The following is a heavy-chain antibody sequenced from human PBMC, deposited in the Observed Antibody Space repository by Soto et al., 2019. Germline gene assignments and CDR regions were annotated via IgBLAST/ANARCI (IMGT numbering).Heavy chain of an antibody. D-gene: IGHD6-19*01. CDR1: GFTVSSNY. CDR3: GLGGWYDYFDY. Sequence: EVQLVESGGGLVQPGGSLRLSCAASGFTVSSNYMSWVRQAPGKGLEWVSVIYSGGSTYYAHSVKGRFTNSRHNSKNTLYLQMNRLRAEDTAVYYCGLGGWYDYFDYWGQGTLVTVSS. J-gene: IGHJ4*02. CDR2: IYSGGST. V-gene: IGHV3-53*04.